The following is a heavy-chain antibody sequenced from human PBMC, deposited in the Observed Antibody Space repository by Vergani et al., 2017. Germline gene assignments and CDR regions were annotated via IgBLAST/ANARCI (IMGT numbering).Heavy chain of an antibody. Sequence: QVQLVESGGGVVQPGRSLRLSCAASVFTFNQYCMHCVRHAPGKGLECVAVTWYDGNNKQYADSVKGRFTISRDNSKSTMYLQMNSLRDEDTGVYYCARDLRLLYNRFDPWGQGTLVTVSA. V-gene: IGHV3-33*01. J-gene: IGHJ5*02. D-gene: IGHD1-14*01. CDR2: TWYDGNNK. CDR1: VFTFNQYC. CDR3: ARDLRLLYNRFDP.